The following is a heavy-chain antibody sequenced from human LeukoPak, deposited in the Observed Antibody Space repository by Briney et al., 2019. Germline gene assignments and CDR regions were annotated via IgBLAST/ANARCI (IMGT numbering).Heavy chain of an antibody. CDR2: IYSGGST. CDR3: AFTRSGYFDY. V-gene: IGHV3-53*01. J-gene: IGHJ4*02. Sequence: GGSLRLSCAASGFTFSSYSMNWVRQAPGKGLEWVSVIYSGGSTYYADSVKGRFTISRDNSKNTLYLQMNSLRAEDTAVYYCAFTRSGYFDYWGQGTLVTVSS. CDR1: GFTFSSYS. D-gene: IGHD2-15*01.